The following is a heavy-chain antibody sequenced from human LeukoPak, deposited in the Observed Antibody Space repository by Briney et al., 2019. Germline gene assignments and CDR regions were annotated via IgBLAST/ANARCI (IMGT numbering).Heavy chain of an antibody. CDR2: MYLSGTT. Sequence: SETLSLTCTVSGGSISGYFWSWIRQPPGKGLEWIGEMYLSGTTHSNPSVKSRVTISIDKSKNQFFLNLSSVTAADTAVYYCAGLVGRYSSGLYYYYFDYWGQGTLVTVSS. CDR1: GGSISGYF. J-gene: IGHJ4*02. CDR3: AGLVGRYSSGLYYYYFDY. V-gene: IGHV4-59*12. D-gene: IGHD3-22*01.